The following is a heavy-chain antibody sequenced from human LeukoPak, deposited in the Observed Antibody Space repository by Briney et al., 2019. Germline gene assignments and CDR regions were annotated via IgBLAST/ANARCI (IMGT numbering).Heavy chain of an antibody. CDR2: MYPNSGNT. J-gene: IGHJ4*02. D-gene: IGHD3-22*01. V-gene: IGHV1-8*01. CDR3: ATDVPLYYYESRGYSI. Sequence: ASVKVSCKDSGCTFTSYDINWVRQATGQELEWMEWMYPNSGNTGYAQKFQGRVTMTEDTSTDTAYMELSSLRSEDTAVYYCATDVPLYYYESRGYSIWGQGTVVTVSS. CDR1: GCTFTSYD.